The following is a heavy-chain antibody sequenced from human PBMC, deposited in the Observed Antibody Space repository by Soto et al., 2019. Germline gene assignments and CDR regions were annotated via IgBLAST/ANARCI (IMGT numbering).Heavy chain of an antibody. V-gene: IGHV4-31*01. CDR3: ARVNQLLYCSSASCRGDQTGYYFDY. CDR1: GGSISSGGYY. D-gene: IGHD2-2*01. CDR2: IYYSGST. Sequence: QVQLQESGPGLVKPSQTLSLTCTVSGGSISSGGYYWSWIRQHPGKGLEWIGYIYYSGSTYYNPSPKSQVTISVDAPKNQSSVKLGSVTAADTAVYYCARVNQLLYCSSASCRGDQTGYYFDYWGQGTLVTVSS. J-gene: IGHJ4*02.